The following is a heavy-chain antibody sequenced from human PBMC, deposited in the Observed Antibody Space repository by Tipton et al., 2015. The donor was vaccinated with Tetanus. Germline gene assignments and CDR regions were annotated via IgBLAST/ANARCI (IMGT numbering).Heavy chain of an antibody. CDR2: IYYSGST. CDR1: GGSISSGGYY. Sequence: TLSLTCTVSGGSISSGGYYWSWIRQHPGKGLEWIGYIYYSGSTYYNPSLKSRVTISVDTSKNQFSLKLSSVTAADTAVYYCARASGYDFWSGSYGMDVWGQGTTVTVSS. V-gene: IGHV4-31*03. J-gene: IGHJ6*02. CDR3: ARASGYDFWSGSYGMDV. D-gene: IGHD3-3*01.